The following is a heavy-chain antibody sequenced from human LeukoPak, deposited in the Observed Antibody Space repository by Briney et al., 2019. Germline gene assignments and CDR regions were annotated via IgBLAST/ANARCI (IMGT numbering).Heavy chain of an antibody. CDR2: ILDDGSDK. Sequence: GRSLRLSCAASGFTFSSYGMHWVRQAPGKGLEWVAVILDDGSDKYYADSVKGRFTISRDNSQSTLYLQMSSLRDDDKAVYYCARTNLFVDTAANHAFDVWGQGTMVVVSS. CDR3: ARTNLFVDTAANHAFDV. CDR1: GFTFSSYG. V-gene: IGHV3-33*01. J-gene: IGHJ3*01. D-gene: IGHD5-18*01.